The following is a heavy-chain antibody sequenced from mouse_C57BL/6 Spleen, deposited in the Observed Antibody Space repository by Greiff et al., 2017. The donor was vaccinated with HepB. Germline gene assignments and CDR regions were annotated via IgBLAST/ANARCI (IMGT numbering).Heavy chain of an antibody. CDR2: IYPGGGYT. Sequence: VQLQQSGAELVRPGTSVKMSCKASGYTFTNYWIGWAKQRPGHGLEWIGDIYPGGGYTNYNEKFKGKATLTADKSSSTAYMQFSSLTSEDSAIYYCARIYYDYDGGAWFAYWGQGTLVTVSA. J-gene: IGHJ3*01. CDR1: GYTFTNYW. V-gene: IGHV1-63*01. CDR3: ARIYYDYDGGAWFAY. D-gene: IGHD2-4*01.